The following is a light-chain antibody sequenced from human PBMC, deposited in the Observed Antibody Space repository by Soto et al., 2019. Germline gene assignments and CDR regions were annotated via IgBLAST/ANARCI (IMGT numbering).Light chain of an antibody. CDR2: SNG. CDR3: AAWDDSLNGYV. J-gene: IGLJ1*01. V-gene: IGLV1-44*01. Sequence: QSVLTQPPSASGTPGQRVTISCSGSSSNIGSNTVNWYQQLPGTAPKLLINSNGQRPSGVPDRFSGSKSGTSASLAISGLQSKDEADYYCAAWDDSLNGYVFGTGTKLTVL. CDR1: SSNIGSNT.